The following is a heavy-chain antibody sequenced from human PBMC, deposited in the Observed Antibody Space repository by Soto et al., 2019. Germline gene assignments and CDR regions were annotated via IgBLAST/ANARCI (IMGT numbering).Heavy chain of an antibody. CDR1: GGTFSSYA. CDR2: IIPIFGTA. Sequence: SVKVSCKASGGTFSSYAISWVRQAPGQGLEWMGGIIPIFGTANYAQKFQGRVTITADESTSTAYMELSSLRSEDTAVYYCARARKVYSSRGYGMDVWPRDHGHRLL. D-gene: IGHD6-13*01. V-gene: IGHV1-69*13. J-gene: IGHJ6*02. CDR3: ARARKVYSSRGYGMDV.